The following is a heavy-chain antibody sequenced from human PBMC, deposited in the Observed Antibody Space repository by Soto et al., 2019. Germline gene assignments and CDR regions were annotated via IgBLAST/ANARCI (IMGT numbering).Heavy chain of an antibody. CDR2: IYYSGST. CDR1: GGSISSYY. CDR3: ARDRRYCSGGSCYGYYYGMDV. V-gene: IGHV4-59*01. Sequence: SETLSLTCTVSGGSISSYYWSWIRQPPGKGLEWIGYIYYSGSTNYNPSLKSRVTISVDTSKNQFSLKLSSVTAADTAVYYCARDRRYCSGGSCYGYYYGMDVWGRGTTVTVSS. D-gene: IGHD2-15*01. J-gene: IGHJ6*02.